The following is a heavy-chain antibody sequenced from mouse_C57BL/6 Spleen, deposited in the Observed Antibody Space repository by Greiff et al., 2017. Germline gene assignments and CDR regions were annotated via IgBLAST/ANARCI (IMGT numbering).Heavy chain of an antibody. Sequence: VQLQQSGAELVKPGAPVKLSCTASGFNIKDYYMHWVKQRTEQGLEWIGRIDPEDGETKSAPKFPGKTTITADTSSNTAYLQLSSLTSEDTAVYYCARRDYGSSSYAMDYWGQGTSVTVSS. CDR1: GFNIKDYY. CDR2: IDPEDGET. CDR3: ARRDYGSSSYAMDY. D-gene: IGHD1-1*01. V-gene: IGHV14-2*01. J-gene: IGHJ4*01.